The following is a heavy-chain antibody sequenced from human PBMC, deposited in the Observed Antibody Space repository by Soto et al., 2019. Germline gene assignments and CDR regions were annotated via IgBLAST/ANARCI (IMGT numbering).Heavy chain of an antibody. V-gene: IGHV2-5*02. CDR2: IYWDGDK. Sequence: QITLTESGPTLMKPTQTLTLTCTFSGFSLSDTNVGVAWIRQPPGEALEWLAVIYWDGDKRYSPSLSSRLTVTQGTSENQVVLQMTSVDPVDTATYFCAHLMITYGGVVADDAFDFWGQGTMVTISS. CDR1: GFSLSDTNVG. J-gene: IGHJ3*01. D-gene: IGHD3-16*02. CDR3: AHLMITYGGVVADDAFDF.